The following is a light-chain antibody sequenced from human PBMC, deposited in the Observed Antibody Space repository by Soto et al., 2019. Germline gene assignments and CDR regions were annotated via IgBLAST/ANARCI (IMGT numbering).Light chain of an antibody. CDR3: QQYYSYPPWT. J-gene: IGKJ1*01. CDR2: DAS. Sequence: EIVLTQSPGTLSLSPGERATLSCRASQSVSSYLAWYQQKPGQAPRLLIYDASNRATGIPARFSGSGSGTDFTLTISCLQSEDFATYYCQQYYSYPPWTFGQGTKVDIK. CDR1: QSVSSY. V-gene: IGKV3-11*01.